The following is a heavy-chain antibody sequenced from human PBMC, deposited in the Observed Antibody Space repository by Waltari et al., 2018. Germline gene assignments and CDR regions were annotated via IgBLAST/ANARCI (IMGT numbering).Heavy chain of an antibody. D-gene: IGHD5-12*01. V-gene: IGHV4-4*02. Sequence: QVQLQESGPGLVKPSGTLSLTCAVSGGSISSSNWWSWVRKPPGKGLEWIGYIYYSGSTNYNPSLKSRVTISVDTSKNQFSLKLSSVTAADTAVYYCARGGDRVEMATILAPLDYWGQGTLVTVSS. CDR1: GGSISSSNW. CDR3: ARGGDRVEMATILAPLDY. J-gene: IGHJ4*02. CDR2: IYYSGST.